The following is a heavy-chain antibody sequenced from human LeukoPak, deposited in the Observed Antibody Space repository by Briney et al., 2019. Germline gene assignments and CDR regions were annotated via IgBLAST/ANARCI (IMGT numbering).Heavy chain of an antibody. Sequence: ASVKVSCKASGYTFTGYYMHWVRQAPGQGLEWMGRINPNSGGTNYAQKFQGRVTMTRDTSISTAYMEPSRLRSDDTAVYYCARLSLRVGATIDYYFDYWGQGTLVTVS. D-gene: IGHD1-26*01. CDR2: INPNSGGT. J-gene: IGHJ4*02. CDR1: GYTFTGYY. V-gene: IGHV1-2*06. CDR3: ARLSLRVGATIDYYFDY.